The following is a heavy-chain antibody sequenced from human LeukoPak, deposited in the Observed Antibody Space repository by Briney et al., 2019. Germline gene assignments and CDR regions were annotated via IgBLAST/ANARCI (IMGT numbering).Heavy chain of an antibody. D-gene: IGHD6-13*01. V-gene: IGHV4-4*02. CDR1: GGSISSSNW. J-gene: IGHJ6*02. CDR2: IYHSGST. Sequence: SETLSLTCAVSGGSISSSNWWSWVRQPPGKGLEWIGEIYHSGSTNYNPSLKSRVTISVDKSKNQFSLKLSSVTAADTAVYYCARSQVAAAPPSLYYYYYGMDVWGQGTTVTVSS. CDR3: ARSQVAAAPPSLYYYYYGMDV.